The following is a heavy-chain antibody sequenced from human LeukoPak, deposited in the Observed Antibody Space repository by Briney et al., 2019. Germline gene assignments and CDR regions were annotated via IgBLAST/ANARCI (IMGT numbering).Heavy chain of an antibody. J-gene: IGHJ5*02. Sequence: GGSLRLSCAASGFTFSSYAMTWVRQAPGKGLEWVSTINGSGGNTYYADSVKGRFTISRDNSKNTLYLQMNSLRAEDTAVYYCAKDPFGGGCHRCWFDPWGQGTLVTVSS. CDR1: GFTFSSYA. CDR3: AKDPFGGGCHRCWFDP. V-gene: IGHV3-23*01. D-gene: IGHD6-19*01. CDR2: INGSGGNT.